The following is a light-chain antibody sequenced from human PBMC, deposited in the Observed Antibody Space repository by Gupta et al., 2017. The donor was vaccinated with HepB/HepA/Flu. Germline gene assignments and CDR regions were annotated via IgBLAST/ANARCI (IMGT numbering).Light chain of an antibody. CDR3: AAWDNSLGGYV. J-gene: IGLJ1*01. CDR2: NDD. Sequence: PSASGTPGQKVTISCSGSSSNVGRDNVYWYQQLPGTAPKLLIYNDDQRPSGVPDRFSGSKSGTSASLAISGLRSEDEADYYCAAWDNSLGGYVFGTGTWVTVL. V-gene: IGLV1-47*02. CDR1: SSNVGRDN.